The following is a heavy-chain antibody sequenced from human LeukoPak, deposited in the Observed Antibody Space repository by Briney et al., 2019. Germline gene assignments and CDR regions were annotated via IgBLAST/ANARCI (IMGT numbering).Heavy chain of an antibody. CDR2: ISSSSSYI. Sequence: GGSLRLSCAASGFTFSSYSMNWVRQAPGKGLEWVSSISSSSSYIYYADSVKGRFTISRDNAKNSLYLQMNSLRAEDTAVYYCARDRWELLEAPGDYWGQGTLVTVSS. D-gene: IGHD1-26*01. CDR3: ARDRWELLEAPGDY. J-gene: IGHJ4*02. V-gene: IGHV3-21*01. CDR1: GFTFSSYS.